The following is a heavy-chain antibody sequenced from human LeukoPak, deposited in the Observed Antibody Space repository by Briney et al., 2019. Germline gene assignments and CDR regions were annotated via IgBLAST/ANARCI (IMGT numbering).Heavy chain of an antibody. CDR2: ISWDGGST. CDR1: GFTFDDYA. D-gene: IGHD2-2*01. J-gene: IGHJ4*02. V-gene: IGHV3-43D*03. CDR3: ARHRGYCSSTSCQKNYFDY. Sequence: GGSLRLSCAASGFTFDDYAMHWVRHAPGKGLEWVSLISWDGGSTYYADSVKGRFTISRDNSKNSLYLQMNSLRAEDTAMYYCARHRGYCSSTSCQKNYFDYWGQGTLVTVSS.